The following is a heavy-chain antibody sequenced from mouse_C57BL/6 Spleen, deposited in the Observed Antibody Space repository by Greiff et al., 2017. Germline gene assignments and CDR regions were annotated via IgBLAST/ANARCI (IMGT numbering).Heavy chain of an antibody. CDR1: GYSITSGYY. CDR2: ISYDGSN. D-gene: IGHD4-1*01. J-gene: IGHJ2*01. CDR3: ARDWDDDYFDY. V-gene: IGHV3-6*01. Sequence: ESGPGLVKPSQSLSLTCSVTGYSITSGYYWNWIRQFPGNKLEWMGYISYDGSNNYNPSLKNRISITRDTSKNQFFLKLNSVTTEDTATYYCARDWDDDYFDYWGQGTTLTVSS.